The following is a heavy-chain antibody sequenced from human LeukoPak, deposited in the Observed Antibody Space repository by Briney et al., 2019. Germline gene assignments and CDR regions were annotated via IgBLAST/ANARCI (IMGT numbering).Heavy chain of an antibody. CDR3: AKDKYYYGSGSSEGYFDY. V-gene: IGHV3-30*18. J-gene: IGHJ4*02. CDR1: GFTFSSYG. CDR2: ISYDGSNK. Sequence: GGSLRLSCAASGFTFSSYGMHWVRQAPGKGLEWVAVISYDGSNKYYADSVKGRFTISRDNSKNTLYLLMNSLRAEDTAVYYCAKDKYYYGSGSSEGYFDYWGQGTLVTVSS. D-gene: IGHD3-10*01.